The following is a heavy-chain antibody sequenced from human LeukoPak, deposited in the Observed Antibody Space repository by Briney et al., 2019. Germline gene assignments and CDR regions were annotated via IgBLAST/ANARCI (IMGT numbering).Heavy chain of an antibody. Sequence: PGGSLRLSCAASGFTFSSYWMSWVRQAPGKGLEWVANIKQDGSEKYYVDSVKGRFTISRDNAKNSLYLQMNSLRDEDTAVYYCARDNWNYVFLIDYWGQGTLVTVSS. D-gene: IGHD1-7*01. CDR1: GFTFSSYW. CDR2: IKQDGSEK. CDR3: ARDNWNYVFLIDY. V-gene: IGHV3-7*01. J-gene: IGHJ4*02.